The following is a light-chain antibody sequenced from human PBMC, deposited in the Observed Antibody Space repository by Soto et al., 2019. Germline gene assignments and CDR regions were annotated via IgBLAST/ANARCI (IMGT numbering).Light chain of an antibody. Sequence: DIPMTQSPSSLSASVGDRVTITCRASQVISNYLAWYQQKPGKVPKLLIYAASTLQSGVPSRFSGSGSGTDFTLTISSLQPEDVATYYCQNYNSAPLTFGGGTKVEIK. V-gene: IGKV1-27*01. CDR3: QNYNSAPLT. CDR1: QVISNY. CDR2: AAS. J-gene: IGKJ4*01.